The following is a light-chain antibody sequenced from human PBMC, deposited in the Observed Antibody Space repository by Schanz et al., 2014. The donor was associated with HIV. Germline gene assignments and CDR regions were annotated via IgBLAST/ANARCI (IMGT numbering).Light chain of an antibody. CDR1: QDIASW. CDR2: SAS. V-gene: IGKV1D-12*01. CDR3: QQAHSFPLT. Sequence: DIQMTQSPSSVSASVGDRVTLTCRASQDIASWLAWYQHRPGKAPTLLIYSASSLQSGVPSRFSGSGAGTCFSLTISNLQPEDFATYYCQQAHSFPLTFGGGTKVDIK. J-gene: IGKJ3*01.